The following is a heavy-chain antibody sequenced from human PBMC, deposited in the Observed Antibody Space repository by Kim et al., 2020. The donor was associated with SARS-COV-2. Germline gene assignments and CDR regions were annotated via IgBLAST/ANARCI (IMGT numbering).Heavy chain of an antibody. J-gene: IGHJ4*02. D-gene: IGHD2-15*01. CDR3: ARGVHFLGYCSGGSCYANFDY. Sequence: GGSLRLSCAASGFTVSSNYMSWVRQAPGKGLEWVSVIYSGGSTYYADSVKGRFTISRDNSKNTLYLQMNSLRAEDTAVYYCARGVHFLGYCSGGSCYANFDYWGQGTLVTVSS. V-gene: IGHV3-66*01. CDR1: GFTVSSNY. CDR2: IYSGGST.